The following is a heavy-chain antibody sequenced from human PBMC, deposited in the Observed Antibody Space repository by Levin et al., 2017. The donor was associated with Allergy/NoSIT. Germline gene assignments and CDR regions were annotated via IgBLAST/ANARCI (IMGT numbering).Heavy chain of an antibody. CDR2: ISPNSGGT. D-gene: IGHD6-13*01. CDR1: GYTFTGYY. J-gene: IGHJ6*02. CDR3: AKDSSSWPVYGMDV. Sequence: PLASVKVSCKASGYTFTGYYMHWVRQAPGQGLEWMGRISPNSGGTNYAQKFLGRVTMTRDTSIITAYMELSRLRSDDTAVYYCAKDSSSWPVYGMDVWGQGTTVTVSS. V-gene: IGHV1-2*06.